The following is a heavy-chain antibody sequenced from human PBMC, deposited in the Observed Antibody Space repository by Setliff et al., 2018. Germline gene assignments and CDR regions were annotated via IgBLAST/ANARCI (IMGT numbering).Heavy chain of an antibody. CDR2: INVGGTNT. V-gene: IGHV3-23*01. CDR1: GFTFSSFA. J-gene: IGHJ4*02. D-gene: IGHD3-10*01. CDR3: AEDKDVRVDYFDY. Sequence: PGGSLRLSCAASGFTFSSFAVSWVRQAPGKRLEWVSIINVGGTNTYYRDSVKGRFTISRDNSKSTLYLQMNSLRAEDTAIYYCAEDKDVRVDYFDYWGPGTLVTVSS.